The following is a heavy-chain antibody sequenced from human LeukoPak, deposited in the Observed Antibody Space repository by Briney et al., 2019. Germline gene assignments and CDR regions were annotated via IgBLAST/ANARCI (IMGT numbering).Heavy chain of an antibody. CDR1: GGTFSSYA. CDR3: ARTRFGELWVWDY. CDR2: IIPIFGTA. V-gene: IGHV1-69*13. D-gene: IGHD3-10*01. J-gene: IGHJ4*02. Sequence: RASVKVSCKASGGTFSSYAISWVRQAPGQGLEWMGGIIPIFGTANYAQKFQGRVTITADESTSTAYMELSSLRSEDTAVYYCARTRFGELWVWDYWGQGTLVTVSS.